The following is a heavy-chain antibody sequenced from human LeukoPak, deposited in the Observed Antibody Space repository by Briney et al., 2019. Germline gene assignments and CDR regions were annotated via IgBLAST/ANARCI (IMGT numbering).Heavy chain of an antibody. J-gene: IGHJ4*02. CDR3: AKGQLWLRSGYFDY. CDR1: GFTFSSYA. D-gene: IGHD5-18*01. V-gene: IGHV3-23*01. CDR2: ISGSGGST. Sequence: GGSLRLSCAASGFTFSSYAMSWVRQAPGKGLEWVSPISGSGGSTYYADSVKGRFTISRDNSKNTLYLQMNSLRAEDTAVYYCAKGQLWLRSGYFDYWGQGTLVTVSS.